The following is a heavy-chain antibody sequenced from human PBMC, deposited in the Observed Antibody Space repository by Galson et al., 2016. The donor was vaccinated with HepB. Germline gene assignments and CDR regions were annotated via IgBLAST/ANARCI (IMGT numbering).Heavy chain of an antibody. Sequence: SLRLSCAASGFTFSSYAISWVRQAPGKGLEWVSAISGSGSNTYYADSVKGRFAISRDNSKNTLYLQMNSLRAEDAAVYYCAREDSSGYYYFDYWGQGTLVTVSS. CDR3: AREDSSGYYYFDY. J-gene: IGHJ4*02. CDR1: GFTFSSYA. CDR2: ISGSGSNT. V-gene: IGHV3-23*01. D-gene: IGHD3-22*01.